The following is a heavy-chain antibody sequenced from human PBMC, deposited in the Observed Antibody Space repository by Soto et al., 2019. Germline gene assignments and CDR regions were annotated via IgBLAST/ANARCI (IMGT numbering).Heavy chain of an antibody. CDR2: IDPSDSYT. CDR1: GYSFTSYW. CDR3: ARHPGSTPDFDY. D-gene: IGHD4-17*01. J-gene: IGHJ4*02. Sequence: GESLKISCKGSGYSFTSYWISWVRQMPGKDLEWMGRIDPSDSYTNYSPSFQGHVTISADKSISTAYLQWSSLKASDTAMYYCARHPGSTPDFDYWGQGTLVTVSS. V-gene: IGHV5-10-1*01.